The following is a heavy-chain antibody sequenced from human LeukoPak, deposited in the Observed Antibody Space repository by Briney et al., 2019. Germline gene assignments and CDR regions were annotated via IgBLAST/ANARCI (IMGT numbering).Heavy chain of an antibody. V-gene: IGHV4-59*08. CDR1: GGSISSTYY. Sequence: SETLSLTCTVSGGSISSTYYWGWIRQPPGRGLEWIGYIYYSGSTTYTPSLKSRVTISVDTSKNQFSLKLSSVTAADTAVYYCAGTESIAAAGTDYYYYYGMDVWGQGTTVTVSS. CDR2: IYYSGST. J-gene: IGHJ6*02. D-gene: IGHD6-13*01. CDR3: AGTESIAAAGTDYYYYYGMDV.